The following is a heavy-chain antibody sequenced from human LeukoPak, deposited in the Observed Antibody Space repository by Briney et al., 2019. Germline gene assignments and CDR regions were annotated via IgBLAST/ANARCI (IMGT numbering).Heavy chain of an antibody. J-gene: IGHJ4*02. Sequence: GGSLRLSCAASGFTFSSYGMHWVRQAPGKGLEWVAFIWYDESNKYYADSVKGRFTISRDNSKNTLYLQMNSLRAEDTAVYYCANRYVYSGSSENDYWGQGTLVTVSS. CDR2: IWYDESNK. CDR3: ANRYVYSGSSENDY. V-gene: IGHV3-30*02. CDR1: GFTFSSYG. D-gene: IGHD1-26*01.